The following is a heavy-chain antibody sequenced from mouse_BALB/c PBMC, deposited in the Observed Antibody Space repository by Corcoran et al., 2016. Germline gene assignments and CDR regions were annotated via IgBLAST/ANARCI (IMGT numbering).Heavy chain of an antibody. Sequence: DVQLQESGPGLVKPSQSLSLTCSVTGYSITSGYYWNWIRQFPGNKLEWMGYISDDGSNNYNPSLKNRISITRDTSKNQFFLKLNSVTTADTATYYCARQSYWYFDVWGAGTTVTVSS. CDR1: GYSITSGYY. CDR3: ARQSYWYFDV. J-gene: IGHJ1*01. V-gene: IGHV3-6*02. CDR2: ISDDGSN.